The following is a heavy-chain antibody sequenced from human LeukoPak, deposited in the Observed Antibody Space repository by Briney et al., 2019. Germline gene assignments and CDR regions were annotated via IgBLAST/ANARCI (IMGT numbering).Heavy chain of an antibody. V-gene: IGHV3-9*01. D-gene: IGHD3-10*01. CDR3: AKDTYGSGSYYLPSFDY. Sequence: PGGSLRLSCAASGFTFSTYWMHWVRQAPGKGLEWVSGISWNSGSIGYADSVRGRFTISRDNAKNSLYLQMNSLRAEDTALYYCAKDTYGSGSYYLPSFDYWGQGTLVTVSS. CDR2: ISWNSGSI. J-gene: IGHJ4*02. CDR1: GFTFSTYW.